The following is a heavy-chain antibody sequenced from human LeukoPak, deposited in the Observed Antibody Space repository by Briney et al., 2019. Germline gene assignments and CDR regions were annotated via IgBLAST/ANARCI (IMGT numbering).Heavy chain of an antibody. Sequence: GASVKVSCKTSGYTFTSFGLSWVRQAPGQGLEWMGWISTHNGYTTYAQKLQGRVTMTTDTSTSTAYMELRSVRSDDKAVYYGARNYTSGGIDYWGQGTLVIVSS. CDR3: ARNYTSGGIDY. V-gene: IGHV1-18*01. CDR1: GYTFTSFG. J-gene: IGHJ4*02. D-gene: IGHD6-19*01. CDR2: ISTHNGYT.